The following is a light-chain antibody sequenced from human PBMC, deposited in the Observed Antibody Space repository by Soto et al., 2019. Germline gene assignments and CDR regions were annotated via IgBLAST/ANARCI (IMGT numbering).Light chain of an antibody. Sequence: EIVLTQSPGTLFLSPGERTTLSCRASQTISSTYLAWYQQKPGQAPRLLIYDASRRATGIPDRFSGSGSGTDFTLTISRLEPEDFAVYYCQRYGNSPPLTVGGGTKVEIK. V-gene: IGKV3-20*01. J-gene: IGKJ4*01. CDR2: DAS. CDR3: QRYGNSPPLT. CDR1: QTISSTY.